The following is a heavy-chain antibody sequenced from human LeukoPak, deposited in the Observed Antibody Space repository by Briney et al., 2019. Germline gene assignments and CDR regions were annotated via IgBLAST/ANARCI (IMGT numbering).Heavy chain of an antibody. V-gene: IGHV3-11*01. CDR2: ISSSGSTI. J-gene: IGHJ4*02. CDR1: GFTFSDYY. D-gene: IGHD2-2*01. CDR3: ARDFVAKGARVNCGSTSCYLYSSSWPSDY. Sequence: GGSLRLSCAASGFTFSDYYMSWIRQAPGKGLEWVSYISSSGSTIYYADSVKGRFTISRDNAKNSLYLQMNSLRAEDTAVYYCARDFVAKGARVNCGSTSCYLYSSSWPSDYWGQGTLVTVSS.